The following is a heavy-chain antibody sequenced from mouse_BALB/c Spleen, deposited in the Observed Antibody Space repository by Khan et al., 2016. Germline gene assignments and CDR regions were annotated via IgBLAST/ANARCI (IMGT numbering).Heavy chain of an antibody. Sequence: VQLQQSGAELVKPGASVKLSCTASGFNIKDTYMHWVKQRPEQGLEWIGRIDPANGNTKYDPKFQGKATITADTSSNTAYLQLSSLTSEDTAVYYCARWYYGSSHFDYWGQGTTLTVSS. CDR3: ARWYYGSSHFDY. CDR2: IDPANGNT. D-gene: IGHD1-1*01. J-gene: IGHJ2*01. V-gene: IGHV14-3*02. CDR1: GFNIKDTY.